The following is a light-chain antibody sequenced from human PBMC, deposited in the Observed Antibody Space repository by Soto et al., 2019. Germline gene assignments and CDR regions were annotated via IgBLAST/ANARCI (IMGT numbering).Light chain of an antibody. J-gene: IGKJ5*01. CDR3: QKYNSAPLT. Sequence: VVTLSPGTLSLKQGERGTLSCRASQSVSSGYLAWYQQKPGQAPRLLIYDASSRATGIPDRFSGSGSGTEFTLTISSLQPEDVATYYCQKYNSAPLTFGQGTRLEIK. V-gene: IGKV3-20*01. CDR1: QSVSSGY. CDR2: DAS.